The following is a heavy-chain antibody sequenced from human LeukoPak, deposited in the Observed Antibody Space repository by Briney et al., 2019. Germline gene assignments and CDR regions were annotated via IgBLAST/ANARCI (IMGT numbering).Heavy chain of an antibody. J-gene: IGHJ4*02. V-gene: IGHV3-53*01. CDR2: IYSGGST. D-gene: IGHD6-19*01. Sequence: GGSLRLSCAASGFTLSSNYMSWVRQAPGKGLEWVSVIYSGGSTYYADSVKGRFTISTDNSKNTLYLQMNSLRAEDTAVYYCARVVAATGLLDYWGQGTLVTVSS. CDR1: GFTLSSNY. CDR3: ARVVAATGLLDY.